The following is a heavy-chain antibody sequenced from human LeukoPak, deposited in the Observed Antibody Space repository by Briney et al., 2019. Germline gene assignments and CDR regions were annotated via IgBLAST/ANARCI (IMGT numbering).Heavy chain of an antibody. J-gene: IGHJ5*02. CDR3: ARGYYDRSGSSNPFDP. CDR2: VHYTGKT. Sequence: KPSETLSLTCTVSGDSISSSHWSWIRQPPGKRLEWVGYVHYTGKTNYNPSLNNRATISVDMSKNQFSLTLTSVTLADTAAYYCARGYYDRSGSSNPFDPWGQGTLVTVSA. D-gene: IGHD3-22*01. CDR1: GDSISSSH. V-gene: IGHV4-59*01.